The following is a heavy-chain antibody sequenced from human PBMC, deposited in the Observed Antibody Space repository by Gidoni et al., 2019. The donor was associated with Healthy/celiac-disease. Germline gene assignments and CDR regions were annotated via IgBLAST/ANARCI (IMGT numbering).Heavy chain of an antibody. CDR2: IWYDGSNK. Sequence: QVQLVESGGGVVQPGRSLRLSCAASGFTFSRYGMHWVRQAPGKGLEWVAVIWYDGSNKYYADSVKGRFTISRDNSKNTLYLQMNSLRAEDTAVYYCAREVVDTAITYYYYGMDVWGQGTTVTVSS. V-gene: IGHV3-33*01. CDR1: GFTFSRYG. D-gene: IGHD5-18*01. J-gene: IGHJ6*02. CDR3: AREVVDTAITYYYYGMDV.